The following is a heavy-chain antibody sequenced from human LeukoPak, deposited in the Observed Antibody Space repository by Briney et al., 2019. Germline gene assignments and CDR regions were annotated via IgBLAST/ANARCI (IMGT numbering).Heavy chain of an antibody. CDR2: IWSDGGKE. CDR3: ARVFCTGGSCYGPFDY. D-gene: IGHD2-15*01. V-gene: IGHV3-33*08. CDR1: GFTFSSSG. J-gene: IGHJ4*02. Sequence: GGSLRLSCAASGFTFSSSGMHWVRQAPGKGLEWVAVIWSDGGKEYYADSVKGRFSISRDNSRNTVYVQMNSLRVEDTAIYYCARVFCTGGSCYGPFDYWGQGTLVTVSS.